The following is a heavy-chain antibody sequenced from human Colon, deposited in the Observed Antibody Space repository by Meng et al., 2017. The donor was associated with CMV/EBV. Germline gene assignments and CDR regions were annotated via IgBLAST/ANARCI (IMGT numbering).Heavy chain of an antibody. J-gene: IGHJ5*02. Sequence: LGLSCAASGFTFSSYGMHWVRQAPGKGLEWVANIKPDGSAEYYVDSVKGRFTISRDNPKNSLYLQMNSLKDEDTAVYYCLGGHYTGSWGQGTLVTVSS. V-gene: IGHV3-7*01. CDR3: LGGHYTGS. CDR1: GFTFSSYG. D-gene: IGHD3-3*01. CDR2: IKPDGSAE.